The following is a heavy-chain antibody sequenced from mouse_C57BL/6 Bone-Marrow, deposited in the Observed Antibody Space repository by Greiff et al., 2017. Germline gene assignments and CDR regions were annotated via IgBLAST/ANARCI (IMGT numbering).Heavy chain of an antibody. CDR2: IDPETGGT. CDR1: GYTFTDYE. V-gene: IGHV1-15*01. D-gene: IGHD2-1*01. Sequence: QVQLQQSGAELVRPGASVTLSCKASGYTFTDYEMHWVKQTPVHGLEWIGAIDPETGGTAYNQKFKGKAILTADKSSSTAYMELRSLTSEGSAVYYCTRDEGNSGFYSYYFDYWGQGTTLTVSS. CDR3: TRDEGNSGFYSYYFDY. J-gene: IGHJ2*01.